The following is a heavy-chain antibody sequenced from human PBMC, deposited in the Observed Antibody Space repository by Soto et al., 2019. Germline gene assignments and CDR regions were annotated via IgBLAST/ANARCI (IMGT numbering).Heavy chain of an antibody. J-gene: IGHJ4*02. CDR1: GFSLSTSGVG. Sequence: QITLKESGPTLVKPTQTLTLTCTFSGFSLSTSGVGVGWSRQPPGKALEWLALIYWDEDKRYSPSLKRRLTITKDTCKSQVVLTMTIMDTVDPATYDCAHTTETTAFAYRGQGSLVTVSS. CDR2: IYWDEDK. V-gene: IGHV2-5*02. CDR3: AHTTETTAFAY. D-gene: IGHD4-17*01.